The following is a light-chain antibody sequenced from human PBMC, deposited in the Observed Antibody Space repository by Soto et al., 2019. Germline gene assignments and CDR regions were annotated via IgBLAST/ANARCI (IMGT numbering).Light chain of an antibody. CDR2: EVS. V-gene: IGLV2-14*01. CDR3: SSYTTSYTQV. J-gene: IGLJ3*02. Sequence: QSALTQPASVSGSPGQSITISCTGSSSDVGGYNYVSWYQHHPGKVPKLMIYEVSNRPSGVSNRFSGSKSGNTASLSISGPQAEDEADYYCSSYTTSYTQVFGGGTKVTVL. CDR1: SSDVGGYNY.